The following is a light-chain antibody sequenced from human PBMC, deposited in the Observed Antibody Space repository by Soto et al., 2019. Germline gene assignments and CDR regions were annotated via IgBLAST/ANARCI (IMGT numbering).Light chain of an antibody. CDR2: AAS. V-gene: IGKV3-15*01. CDR3: QQYNNWPPWT. Sequence: EIVMTQSPATLSVSPGERATLSCRASQSVSSNLAWYQQKRGQAPRLLIYAASTRATGIPARFSGTGSGTEFTLPISSLQSEDFAVYYCQQYNNWPPWTFGQGTKVEIK. CDR1: QSVSSN. J-gene: IGKJ1*01.